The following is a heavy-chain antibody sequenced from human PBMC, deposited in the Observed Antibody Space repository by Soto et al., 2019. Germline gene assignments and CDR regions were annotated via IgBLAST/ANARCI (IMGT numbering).Heavy chain of an antibody. Sequence: QVQLQESGPGLVKPSETLSLTCTVSGGSISSSYYWSWIRQPPGKGLELIGYIYYSGSPKYNPSLNSRVTISIDTSKNQFSLKLSSVTAADTAVYYCARGGYGMDVWGQGTTVTVSS. CDR3: ARGGYGMDV. J-gene: IGHJ6*02. CDR2: IYYSGSP. CDR1: GGSISSSYY. V-gene: IGHV4-59*01.